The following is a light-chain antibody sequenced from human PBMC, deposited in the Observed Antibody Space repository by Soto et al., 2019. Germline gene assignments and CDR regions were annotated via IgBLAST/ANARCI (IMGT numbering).Light chain of an antibody. CDR1: SGHSSYA. Sequence: QLLLTQSPSASASLGASVKLTCTLSSGHSSYAIAWHQQQPEKGPRYLMKLNSDGSHSKGDGIPDRFSGSSSGAERYLTISSLQSEDEADYYCQTWGTGIPWVFGGGTKVTVL. J-gene: IGLJ3*02. CDR2: LNSDGSH. V-gene: IGLV4-69*01. CDR3: QTWGTGIPWV.